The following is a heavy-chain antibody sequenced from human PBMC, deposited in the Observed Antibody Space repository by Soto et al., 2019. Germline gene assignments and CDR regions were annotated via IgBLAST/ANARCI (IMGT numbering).Heavy chain of an antibody. D-gene: IGHD6-13*01. CDR3: ARTMGGIAAAGSDF. CDR1: GYTFNTYD. CDR2: MNPNTGST. V-gene: IGHV1-8*01. Sequence: QVQLVQSGAEVKKPGASVKVSCKASGYTFNTYDIEWGRLATGQGLEWMGSMNPNTGSTDYAQKFQGRVTMTMTTSISTAYLELSSLRSDDTAIYYCARTMGGIAAAGSDFWGQGTLVTVSA. J-gene: IGHJ4*02.